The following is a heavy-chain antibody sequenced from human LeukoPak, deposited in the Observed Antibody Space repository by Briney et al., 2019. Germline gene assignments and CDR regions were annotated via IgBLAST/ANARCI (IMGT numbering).Heavy chain of an antibody. CDR1: GFTFSSYW. Sequence: GGSLRLSCAAAGFTFSSYWMSWVRHAPGKGLEWVANIKQDGSEKYYVDSVKSRFTISRDNAKNSLFLQMNSLRAEDTAVYYCARDRVFDYWGQATLVTVSS. J-gene: IGHJ4*02. CDR3: ARDRVFDY. CDR2: IKQDGSEK. V-gene: IGHV3-7*01.